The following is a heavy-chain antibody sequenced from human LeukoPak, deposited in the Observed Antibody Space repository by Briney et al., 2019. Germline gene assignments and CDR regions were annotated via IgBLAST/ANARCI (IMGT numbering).Heavy chain of an antibody. D-gene: IGHD3-22*01. CDR3: ARDWSDYYDSSGYYSYYYYMDV. V-gene: IGHV1-2*02. J-gene: IGHJ6*03. CDR1: GYTFTGYY. Sequence: ASVKVSCKASGYTFTGYYMHWVRQAPGQGLEWMGWINPNSGGTNYAQKFQGRVTMTRDTSISTAYMELSRLRSDDTAVYYCARDWSDYYDSSGYYSYYYYMDVWGKGPRSPSP. CDR2: INPNSGGT.